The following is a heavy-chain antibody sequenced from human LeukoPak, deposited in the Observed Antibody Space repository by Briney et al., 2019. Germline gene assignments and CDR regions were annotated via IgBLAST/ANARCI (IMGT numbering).Heavy chain of an antibody. CDR3: ARDNLGHGGAFDI. D-gene: IGHD7-27*01. V-gene: IGHV4-61*02. CDR1: GGSISSGSYY. J-gene: IGHJ3*02. CDR2: IYTSGST. Sequence: SETLSLTCTVSGGSISSGSYYWSWIRQPAGKGLEWIGRIYTSGSTNYNPSLKCRVTISVDTSKNQFSLKLSSVTAADTAVYYCARDNLGHGGAFDIWGQGTMVTVSS.